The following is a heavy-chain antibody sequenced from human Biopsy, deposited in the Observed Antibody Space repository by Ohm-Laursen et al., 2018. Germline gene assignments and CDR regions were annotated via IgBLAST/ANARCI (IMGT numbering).Heavy chain of an antibody. CDR2: IYAGATT. D-gene: IGHD5-24*01. CDR3: AKDRYNYTPIGGFSMDV. CDR1: KFTVRTNS. V-gene: IGHV3-66*02. J-gene: IGHJ6*02. Sequence: SLRLSCAASKFTVRTNSMSWVRLAPGKGLEWVSVIYAGATTYYPDSVKGRFTTSRDNSRDTLYLQMSSLRAEDTAVYYCAKDRYNYTPIGGFSMDVWGQGTTVTVSS.